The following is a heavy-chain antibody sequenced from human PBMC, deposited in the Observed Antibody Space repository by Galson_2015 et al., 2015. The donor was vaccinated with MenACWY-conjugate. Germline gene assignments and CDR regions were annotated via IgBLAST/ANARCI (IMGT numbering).Heavy chain of an antibody. J-gene: IGHJ3*01. V-gene: IGHV3-7*03. CDR1: GFTFSIYW. CDR3: AREAGWAFDV. CDR2: IRPDGGEK. D-gene: IGHD2-15*01. Sequence: SLRLSCAGSGFTFSIYWMSWVRQAPGKGLEWVAKIRPDGGEKYQEDSVKGRFTISRDNAKNSLYLQMNSLRVEDTAVYYCAREAGWAFDVWGQGTMVTVSS.